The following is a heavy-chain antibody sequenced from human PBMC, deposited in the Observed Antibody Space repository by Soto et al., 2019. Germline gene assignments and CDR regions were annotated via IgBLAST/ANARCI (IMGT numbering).Heavy chain of an antibody. CDR2: ISDDGTKK. CDR1: GFTFSNYG. V-gene: IGHV3-30*18. D-gene: IGHD3-10*01. Sequence: GGSLRLSCAASGFTFSNYGMHWVRQAPGKGLEWVAVISDDGTKKYFAESMKGRLTISRDNSKNTLFLQMNSLRAEDTAVYYCAKEGRLTRGVIFDYWGQGSLVTVSS. CDR3: AKEGRLTRGVIFDY. J-gene: IGHJ4*02.